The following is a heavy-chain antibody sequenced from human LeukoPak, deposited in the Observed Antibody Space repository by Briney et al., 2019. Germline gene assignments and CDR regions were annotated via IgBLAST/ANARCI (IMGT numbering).Heavy chain of an antibody. CDR3: ARSRSGSVAGTSDY. CDR2: ISTDGDT. CDR1: GFTFSSYS. D-gene: IGHD6-19*01. Sequence: GGSLRLSCAASGFTFSSYSMNWVRQAPGKGLEWVSSISTDGDTYYTDSVKGRFTISRDTSRNTLFLQMTGLRAEDTALYYCARSRSGSVAGTSDYWGQGTLVIVSS. J-gene: IGHJ4*02. V-gene: IGHV3-23*01.